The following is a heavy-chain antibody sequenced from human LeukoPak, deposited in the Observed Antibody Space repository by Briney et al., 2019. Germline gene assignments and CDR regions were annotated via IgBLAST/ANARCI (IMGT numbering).Heavy chain of an antibody. V-gene: IGHV1-8*01. Sequence: ASVKVSCKASGYTFTSYDINWVRQATGQGLEWMGWMNPNSGNTGYAQKFQGRVTMTRNTSISTAYMELSSLRSEDTAVYYCALLPGIAAAGTPYYYYYGMDVRGQGTTVTVSS. J-gene: IGHJ6*02. D-gene: IGHD6-13*01. CDR3: ALLPGIAAAGTPYYYYYGMDV. CDR1: GYTFTSYD. CDR2: MNPNSGNT.